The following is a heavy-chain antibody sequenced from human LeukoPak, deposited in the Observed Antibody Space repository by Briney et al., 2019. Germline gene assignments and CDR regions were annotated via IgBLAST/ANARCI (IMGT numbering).Heavy chain of an antibody. CDR2: ISYDGSNK. J-gene: IGHJ4*02. D-gene: IGHD4-17*01. Sequence: GGSLRLSCAASGFTFSSYAMHWVRQAPGKGLEWVAVISYDGSNKYYADSVKGRFTISRDNSKNTLYLQMNSLRAEDTAVYYCARAGVTTYGLIGYWGQGTLVTVSS. CDR3: ARAGVTTYGLIGY. V-gene: IGHV3-30-3*01. CDR1: GFTFSSYA.